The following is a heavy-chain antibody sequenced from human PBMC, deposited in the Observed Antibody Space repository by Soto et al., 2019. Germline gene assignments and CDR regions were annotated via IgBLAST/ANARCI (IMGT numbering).Heavy chain of an antibody. CDR3: ANRLV. V-gene: IGHV3-30-3*01. Sequence: QVQLVESGGGVVQPGRSLRLSCAASGFTFSSYAMHWVRQAPGKGLEWVAVISYDGSSKYYADSVKGRFTISRDNSKNTPYLQMNSLRAEDTAVYYRANRLVWGQGTTVTVSS. CDR2: ISYDGSSK. CDR1: GFTFSSYA. J-gene: IGHJ6*02.